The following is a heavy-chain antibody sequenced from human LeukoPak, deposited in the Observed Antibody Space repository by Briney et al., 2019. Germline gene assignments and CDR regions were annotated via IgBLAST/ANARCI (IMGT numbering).Heavy chain of an antibody. CDR3: ARHLAGSIAENWFDP. CDR1: GGSISSSSYY. Sequence: KPSETLSLTCTVSGGSISSSSYYWGWIRQPPGKGLEWIGSIYYSGSTYYNPSLKSRVTISVDTSKNQFSLKLSSVTAADTAVYYCARHLAGSIAENWFDPWGQGTLVTVSS. V-gene: IGHV4-39*01. CDR2: IYYSGST. J-gene: IGHJ5*02. D-gene: IGHD6-6*01.